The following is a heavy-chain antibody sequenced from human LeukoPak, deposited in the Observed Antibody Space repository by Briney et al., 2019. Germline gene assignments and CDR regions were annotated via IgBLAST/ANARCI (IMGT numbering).Heavy chain of an antibody. CDR1: GFTLSTYW. Sequence: GGSLRLSCAASGFTLSTYWMHWVRQGPGKGLVWVSYISPDGSITRYADSVKGRFTIARDNARNSLHLQMNSLRAEDTAVYYCARLRCDVTSCFGKYYFDHWGQGTLVTVSS. CDR3: ARLRCDVTSCFGKYYFDH. J-gene: IGHJ4*02. V-gene: IGHV3-74*01. D-gene: IGHD2-2*01. CDR2: ISPDGSIT.